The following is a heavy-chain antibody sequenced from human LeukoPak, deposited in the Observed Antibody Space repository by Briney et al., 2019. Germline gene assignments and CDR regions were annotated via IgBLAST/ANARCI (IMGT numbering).Heavy chain of an antibody. D-gene: IGHD2-15*01. J-gene: IGHJ3*02. V-gene: IGHV6-1*01. Sequence: SQTLSLTCAISGDSVSRDSIAWNWIRQSPSRGLEWLGRTYYKSAWYNDYAVSVKGRITINPDTSKNQFSLKLSSVTAADTAVYYCASRIRRFGGQDAFDIWGQGTMVTVSS. CDR3: ASRIRRFGGQDAFDI. CDR1: GDSVSRDSIA. CDR2: TYYKSAWYN.